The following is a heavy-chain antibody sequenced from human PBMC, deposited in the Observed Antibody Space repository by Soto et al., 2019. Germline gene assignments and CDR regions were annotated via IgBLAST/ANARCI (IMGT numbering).Heavy chain of an antibody. V-gene: IGHV3-30*18. D-gene: IGHD3-22*01. J-gene: IGHJ4*02. CDR1: GFTFSSYG. Sequence: PGXSLRLSCAASGFTFSSYGMHWVLQAPGKGLEWVAVISYDGSNKYYADSVRGRFTISRDNSKNTLYLQMNSLRAEDTAVYYCAKVSYYYDSSGYFDYWGQGTLVTVSS. CDR2: ISYDGSNK. CDR3: AKVSYYYDSSGYFDY.